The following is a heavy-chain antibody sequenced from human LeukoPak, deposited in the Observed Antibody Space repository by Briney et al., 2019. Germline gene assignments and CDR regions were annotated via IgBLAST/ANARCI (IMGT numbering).Heavy chain of an antibody. CDR3: PKRRDEEWLLLRYFDY. J-gene: IGHJ4*02. CDR2: ISGRGGST. CDR1: GITFTNYG. D-gene: IGHD3-22*01. V-gene: IGHV3-23*01. Sequence: QSGGTLRLSCAASGITFTNYGMSWVRQAPGKGLEWVSGISGRGGSTYYADSVKGRFTISRDNSKNTLYLQMNSLRAEDTGIYYCPKRRDEEWLLLRYFDYWGQGTLVNVSS.